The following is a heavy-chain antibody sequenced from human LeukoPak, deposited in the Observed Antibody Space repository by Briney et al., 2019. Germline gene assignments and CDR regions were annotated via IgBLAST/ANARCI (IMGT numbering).Heavy chain of an antibody. Sequence: SETLSLTCTVSGGSISNYYWSWIRQPPGKGLEWIGYIYYSGSTNYNPSLKSRVTISVDTSKNQFSLKLSSVTAADTAVYYCARDREKYYYDSSGYFGHAFDIWGQGTMVTVSS. J-gene: IGHJ3*02. CDR2: IYYSGST. V-gene: IGHV4-59*01. CDR1: GGSISNYY. D-gene: IGHD3-22*01. CDR3: ARDREKYYYDSSGYFGHAFDI.